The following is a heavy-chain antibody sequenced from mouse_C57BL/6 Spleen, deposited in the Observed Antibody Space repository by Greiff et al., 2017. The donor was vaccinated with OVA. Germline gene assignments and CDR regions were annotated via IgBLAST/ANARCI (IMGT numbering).Heavy chain of an antibody. D-gene: IGHD1-1*01. Sequence: VQLQQSGAELVKPGASVKMSCKASGYTFTSYWITWVKQRPGQGLEWIGDIYPGSGSTNYNEKFKSKATLTVDTSASTAYMQLSSLTSEDSAVYYCARHYYGSRPFAYWGQGTLVTVSA. V-gene: IGHV1-55*01. CDR2: IYPGSGST. CDR1: GYTFTSYW. CDR3: ARHYYGSRPFAY. J-gene: IGHJ3*01.